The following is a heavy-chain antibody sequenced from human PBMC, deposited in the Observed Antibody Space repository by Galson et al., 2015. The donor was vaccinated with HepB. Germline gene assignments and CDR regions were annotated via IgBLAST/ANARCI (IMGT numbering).Heavy chain of an antibody. D-gene: IGHD6-25*01. CDR3: ATLRGSGIQYFQH. CDR1: GFTFNNAW. J-gene: IGHJ1*01. CDR2: IKSKTDSGTT. Sequence: SLRLSCAASGFTFNNAWMSWVRPAPGKGLEWVGRIKSKTDSGTTDYAAPLNGRFTISRDDSKNMLYLQMSSLKTEDTAVYFCATLRGSGIQYFQHWGQGTLVTVSS. V-gene: IGHV3-15*01.